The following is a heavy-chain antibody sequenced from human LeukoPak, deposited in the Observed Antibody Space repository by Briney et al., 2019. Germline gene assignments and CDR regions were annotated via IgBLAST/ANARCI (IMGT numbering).Heavy chain of an antibody. Sequence: GASVKVSCKASGYTFTSYGISWVRQAPGQGLEWMGWISAYNGNTNYAQKLQGRVTMTTDTSTSTAYMELRSLRSDDTAVYYCARDCETYSSSWPRYHYYYYGMDVWGQGTTVTVSS. V-gene: IGHV1-18*01. J-gene: IGHJ6*02. D-gene: IGHD6-13*01. CDR3: ARDCETYSSSWPRYHYYYYGMDV. CDR2: ISAYNGNT. CDR1: GYTFTSYG.